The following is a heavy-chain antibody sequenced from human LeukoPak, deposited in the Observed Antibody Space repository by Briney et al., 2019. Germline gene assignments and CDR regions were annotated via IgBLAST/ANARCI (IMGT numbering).Heavy chain of an antibody. CDR2: IYSTGTT. D-gene: IGHD3-10*01. V-gene: IGHV4-39*01. CDR3: ARHKSPLPLH. Sequence: PSETLSLTCTVSGGSISSYYWGWIRQPPGKGLEWIGSIYSTGTTNYNPSLMSRVTISVDTSKNQFSLKLSSVTAADTAVYYCARHKSPLPLHWGQGTLVTVSS. J-gene: IGHJ4*02. CDR1: GGSISSYY.